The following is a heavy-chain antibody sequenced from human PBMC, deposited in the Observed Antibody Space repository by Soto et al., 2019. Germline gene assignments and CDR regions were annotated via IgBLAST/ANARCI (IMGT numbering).Heavy chain of an antibody. D-gene: IGHD2-2*01. CDR2: IIPIFGTA. V-gene: IGHV1-69*01. CDR1: GGTFSSYA. CDR3: ARDLGGQPVDY. J-gene: IGHJ4*02. Sequence: CKASGGTFSSYAISWVRQAPGQWLEWMGGIIPIFGTANYAQKFQGRVTITADESTSTAYMELSSLRSEDTAVYYCARDLGGQPVDYWGQGTLVTVSS.